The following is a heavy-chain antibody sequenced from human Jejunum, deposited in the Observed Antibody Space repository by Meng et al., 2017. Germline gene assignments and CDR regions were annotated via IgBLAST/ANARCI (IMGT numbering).Heavy chain of an antibody. Sequence: SETLSLTCTVSGGSINCDGYYWSWIRQPPGKGLEWIGRVYNSGSTNYNPSLRSRFSISIDTSKNQFSLKLSSVTPADTAVYYCARGSVPQDEFWTSCRQTDLDSWGQGTLVTVSS. CDR2: VYNSGST. D-gene: IGHD3/OR15-3a*01. CDR1: GGSINCDGYY. CDR3: ARGSVPQDEFWTSCRQTDLDS. V-gene: IGHV4-61*02. J-gene: IGHJ4*02.